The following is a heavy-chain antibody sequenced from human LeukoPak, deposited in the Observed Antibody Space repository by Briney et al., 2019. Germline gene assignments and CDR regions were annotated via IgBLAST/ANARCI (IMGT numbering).Heavy chain of an antibody. V-gene: IGHV1-46*01. J-gene: IGHJ4*02. CDR1: GYTFTNYY. CDR2: INPSGGST. CDR3: AVSEGDY. Sequence: ASVKVSRKASGYTFTNYYVHWVRQAPGQGLEWMGIINPSGGSTRYAQKFQGRVTMTRDTSTSTVYMELSSLRSEDTAVYYCAVSEGDYWGQGTLVTVSS.